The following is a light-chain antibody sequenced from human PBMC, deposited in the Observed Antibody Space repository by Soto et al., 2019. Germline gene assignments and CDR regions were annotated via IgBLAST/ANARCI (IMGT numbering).Light chain of an antibody. CDR2: GAS. V-gene: IGKV3-15*01. Sequence: EIVMTQSPATLSVSPGERATLSCRASQSVSSNLAWYQQKPGQAPRLLIYGASTRATGIPARFSGSGSGTEFTLTISSLQSEDFAVYYCQQYNNGWTFGKGTKVESK. CDR3: QQYNNGWT. J-gene: IGKJ1*01. CDR1: QSVSSN.